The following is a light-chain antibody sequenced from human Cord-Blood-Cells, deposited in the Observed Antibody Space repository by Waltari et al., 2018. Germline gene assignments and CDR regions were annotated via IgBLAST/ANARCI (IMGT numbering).Light chain of an antibody. Sequence: IVLTQSPGTPSLSPGTRATLSCRASQSVSSSYLAWYQQKPGQAPRLLIYGASSRATGIPDRFSGSGSGTDFTLTISRLEPEDFAVYYCQQYGSSPKTFGQGTKVEIK. J-gene: IGKJ1*01. CDR1: QSVSSSY. CDR2: GAS. V-gene: IGKV3-20*01. CDR3: QQYGSSPKT.